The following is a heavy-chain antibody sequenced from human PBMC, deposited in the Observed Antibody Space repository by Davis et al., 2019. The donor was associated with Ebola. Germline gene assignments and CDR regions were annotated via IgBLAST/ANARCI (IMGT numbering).Heavy chain of an antibody. CDR2: IYTGDWDT. CDR1: GNSFTSHG. CDR3: ASLRRTITGMDDAFDV. V-gene: IGHV5-51*01. J-gene: IGHJ3*01. D-gene: IGHD2-8*02. Sequence: GGSLRLSCKDSGNSFTSHGIAWAPQTPGKGLERTGIIYTGDWDTCYSPSFRGQFAISADKSINTAFLQWSSLKASDTAMYYCASLRRTITGMDDAFDVCGQGTMVSVSS.